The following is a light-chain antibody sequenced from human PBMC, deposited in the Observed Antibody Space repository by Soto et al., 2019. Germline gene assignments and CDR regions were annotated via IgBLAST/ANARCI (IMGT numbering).Light chain of an antibody. V-gene: IGLV2-14*01. CDR1: SSDVGGYNY. Sequence: QSVLTQPASVSGSPGQSITISCTGTSSDVGGYNYVSWHQQHPGKAPKLMIYDVTNRPSGVSNRFSGSKSGNTASLTISGLQAEDEADYYCSSYTSSSTRVFGGGTQLTVL. CDR3: SSYTSSSTRV. J-gene: IGLJ2*01. CDR2: DVT.